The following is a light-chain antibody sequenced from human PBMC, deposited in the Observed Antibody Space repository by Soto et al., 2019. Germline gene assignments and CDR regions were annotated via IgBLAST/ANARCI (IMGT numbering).Light chain of an antibody. V-gene: IGKV1-39*01. Sequence: DIQMPQSPSSLSASVGDRVTITCRASQTITTYLNWYQQKPGKAPQLLIYGASILQSGVPSRFTGSGSGTDFTLTISSLQPEDFATYHCQQGHSTPWTFGQGTKVDIK. J-gene: IGKJ1*01. CDR3: QQGHSTPWT. CDR1: QTITTY. CDR2: GAS.